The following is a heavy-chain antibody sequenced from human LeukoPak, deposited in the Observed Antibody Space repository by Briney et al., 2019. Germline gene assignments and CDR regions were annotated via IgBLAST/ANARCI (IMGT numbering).Heavy chain of an antibody. Sequence: GGSLRLSCAASGFTFSSYSMNWVRQAPGKGLEWVSYISSSSSTIYYADSVKGRFTISRDNAKNSLYLQMNSLRAEDTAVYYCARRAGAAAGAFDIWGQGTMVTVSS. CDR1: GFTFSSYS. CDR2: ISSSSSTI. CDR3: ARRAGAAAGAFDI. V-gene: IGHV3-48*01. D-gene: IGHD6-13*01. J-gene: IGHJ3*02.